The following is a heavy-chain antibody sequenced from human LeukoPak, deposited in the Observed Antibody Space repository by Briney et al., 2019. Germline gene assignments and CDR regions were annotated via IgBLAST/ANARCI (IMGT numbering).Heavy chain of an antibody. CDR3: ARTGDGIDY. CDR2: IYYSGNT. V-gene: IGHV4-38-2*01. CDR1: GYSISSGYY. J-gene: IGHJ4*02. D-gene: IGHD7-27*01. Sequence: WETLSLTCAVSGYSISSGYYWGWIWQPPGKGLEWIGYIYYSGNTYYNPSLKSRLTMSVDTSKNQFSLNLSSVTAADTAVYYCARTGDGIDYWGQGTLVTVSS.